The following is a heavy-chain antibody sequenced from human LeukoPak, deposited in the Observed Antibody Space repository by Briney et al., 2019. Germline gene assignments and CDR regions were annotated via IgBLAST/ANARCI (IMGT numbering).Heavy chain of an antibody. Sequence: GGSLRLSCAAPGFTFSTYNMNWVRQAPGKGLEWVSHITSSSTNIYYADSVKGRFTISRDNAKNALSLQMDSLRDEDTAVYYCATSGNYYLKYWGQGTLVTVSS. V-gene: IGHV3-48*02. CDR3: ATSGNYYLKY. D-gene: IGHD1-26*01. CDR1: GFTFSTYN. CDR2: ITSSSTNI. J-gene: IGHJ4*02.